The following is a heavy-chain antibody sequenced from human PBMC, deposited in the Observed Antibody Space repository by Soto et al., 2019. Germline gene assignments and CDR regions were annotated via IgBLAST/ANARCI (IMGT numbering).Heavy chain of an antibody. V-gene: IGHV3-30-3*01. J-gene: IGHJ4*02. CDR2: ISYDGSNK. CDR3: ARGPQMAGTVYFDY. Sequence: GGSLRLSCAASGFTFSSYAMHWVRQAPGKGLEWVAVISYDGSNKYYADSVKGRFTISRDNSKNTLYLQMNSLRAEDTAVYYCARGPQMAGTVYFDYWGQGTLVTVSS. CDR1: GFTFSSYA. D-gene: IGHD6-19*01.